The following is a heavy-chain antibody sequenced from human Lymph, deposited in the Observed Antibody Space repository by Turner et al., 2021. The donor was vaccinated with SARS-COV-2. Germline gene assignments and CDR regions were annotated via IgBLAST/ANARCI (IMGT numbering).Heavy chain of an antibody. CDR2: IKQDESEK. J-gene: IGHJ4*02. CDR1: GFTFSYSW. D-gene: IGHD1-26*01. CDR3: ARMGSSSWYFDY. Sequence: EVQLGESGGGLVQPGGSLRLPCAASGFTFSYSWMSWVRQAPGEGLEWVANIKQDESEKYYVDSVKGRFTISRDNAKNSLFLQMNSLRAEDTAVYYCARMGSSSWYFDYWGQGTLVTVSS. V-gene: IGHV3-7*01.